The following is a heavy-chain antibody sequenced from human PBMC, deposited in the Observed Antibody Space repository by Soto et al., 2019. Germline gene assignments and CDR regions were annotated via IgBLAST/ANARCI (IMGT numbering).Heavy chain of an antibody. CDR1: GYSFTSYW. V-gene: IGHV5-51*01. Sequence: GEPLKISCKGSGYSFTSYWIGWVRQMPGKGLEWMGIIYPGGSDTRYSPSFQGQVTISADKSISTAYLQWSSLKASDTAMYYCARQSRGYSYGSGYYYGMDVWGQGTTVTVSS. CDR2: IYPGGSDT. CDR3: ARQSRGYSYGSGYYYGMDV. J-gene: IGHJ6*02. D-gene: IGHD5-18*01.